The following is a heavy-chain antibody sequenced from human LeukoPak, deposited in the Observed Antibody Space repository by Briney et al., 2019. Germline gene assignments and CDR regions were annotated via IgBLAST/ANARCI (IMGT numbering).Heavy chain of an antibody. Sequence: ASVKVSCKASGYTFTGYYMHWVRQAPGQGLEWMGWINPNSGGTNYVQKFQGRVTMTRDTSISTAYMELRSLRSDDTAVYYCARVDSGSYYGSDYWGQGTLVTVSS. CDR1: GYTFTGYY. D-gene: IGHD1-26*01. CDR3: ARVDSGSYYGSDY. CDR2: INPNSGGT. V-gene: IGHV1-2*02. J-gene: IGHJ4*02.